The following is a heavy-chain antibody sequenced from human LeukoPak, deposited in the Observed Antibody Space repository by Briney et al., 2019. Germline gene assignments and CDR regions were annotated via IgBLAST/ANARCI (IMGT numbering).Heavy chain of an antibody. Sequence: SETLSLTCTVPGGSLSRYYWSSMREPPGKGLERVGHIYYSGGTKYSTSLKSRVNISSDPSKKQFSLKLSSVTAADTAVYYCATYCSSTSGYGSFDYWGQGTLVTVSS. CDR2: IYYSGGT. J-gene: IGHJ4*02. CDR1: GGSLSRYY. D-gene: IGHD2-2*01. V-gene: IGHV4-59*01. CDR3: ATYCSSTSGYGSFDY.